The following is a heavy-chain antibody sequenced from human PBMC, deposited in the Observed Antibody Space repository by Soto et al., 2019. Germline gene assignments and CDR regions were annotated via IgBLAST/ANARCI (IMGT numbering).Heavy chain of an antibody. V-gene: IGHV3-72*01. CDR3: ARVPAVGGSGCFDY. CDR2: IRREGNSYTT. D-gene: IGHD6-19*01. J-gene: IGHJ4*02. CDR1: GFTFSDHY. Sequence: EVRLVESGGGLVQPGTSLRLSCAASGFTFSDHYMDWVRQAPGKGLEWVGRIRREGNSYTTEYAASVKGRFTIPRDDSRTSLYLQINSLKTEDTAVYYCARVPAVGGSGCFDYWGQGTLVTVSS.